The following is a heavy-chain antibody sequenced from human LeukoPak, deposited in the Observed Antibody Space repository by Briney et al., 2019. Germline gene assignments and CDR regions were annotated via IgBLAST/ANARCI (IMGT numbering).Heavy chain of an antibody. CDR2: ISSSSSYI. D-gene: IGHD2-15*01. J-gene: IGHJ3*02. CDR1: GFTFSSYS. CDR3: ASGPLGRIEPDAFDI. V-gene: IGHV3-21*01. Sequence: PGGSLRLSCAASGFTFSSYSMNWVRQAPGNGLEWVSSISSSSSYIYYADSVKGRFTISRDNAKNSLYLQMNSLRAEDTAVYYCASGPLGRIEPDAFDIWGQGTMVTVSS.